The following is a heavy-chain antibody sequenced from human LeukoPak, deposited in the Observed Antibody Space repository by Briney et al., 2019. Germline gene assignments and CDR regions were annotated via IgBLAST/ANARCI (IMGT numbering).Heavy chain of an antibody. D-gene: IGHD2-21*02. V-gene: IGHV1-18*01. Sequence: ASVKVSCKASGYTFSSYGINWVRQAPGQGLEWMGWISVINNANTRYAQNFQGRLTMTTDTSTTTAYMELRSLRSDDAAVYYCSRAFPFCGADCFSGVFDIWGQGTMVTVS. CDR3: SRAFPFCGADCFSGVFDI. CDR2: ISVINNANT. J-gene: IGHJ3*02. CDR1: GYTFSSYG.